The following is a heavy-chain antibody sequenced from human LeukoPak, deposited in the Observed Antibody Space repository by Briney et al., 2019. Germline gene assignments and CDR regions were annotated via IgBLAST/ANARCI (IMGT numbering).Heavy chain of an antibody. J-gene: IGHJ4*02. CDR1: GFIVSSKY. CDR3: ARAGPIDY. Sequence: PGGSLRLSCAASGFIVSSKYMSWVRQAQGKGLEWVSVIYSGGSTYYAASVEGRFTISRDNSKNTVYLQMNSLRVEDTAVYYCARAGPIDYWGQGTLVTVSS. CDR2: IYSGGST. V-gene: IGHV3-53*01.